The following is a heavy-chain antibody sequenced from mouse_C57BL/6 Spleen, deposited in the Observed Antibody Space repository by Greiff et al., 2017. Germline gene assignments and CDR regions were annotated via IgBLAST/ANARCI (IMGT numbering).Heavy chain of an antibody. CDR2: IWTGGGT. D-gene: IGHD1-1*01. CDR1: GFSLTSYA. V-gene: IGHV2-9-1*01. J-gene: IGHJ2*01. CDR3: ARIEITTVVAHFDY. Sequence: VMLVESGPGLVAPSQSLSITCTVSGFSLTSYAISWVRQPPGKGLEWLGVIWTGGGTNYNSALKSRLSISKDNSKSQVFLKMNSLQTDDTARYYCARIEITTVVAHFDYWGQGTTLTVSS.